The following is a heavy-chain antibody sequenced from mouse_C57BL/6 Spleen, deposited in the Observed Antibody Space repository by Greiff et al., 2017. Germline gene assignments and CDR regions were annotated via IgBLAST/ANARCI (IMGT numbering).Heavy chain of an antibody. CDR3: ARDAYYSDYAY. CDR1: GYSITSGYY. J-gene: IGHJ3*01. D-gene: IGHD2-13*01. Sequence: ESVPGLVKPSQSLSLTCSVTGYSITSGYYWNWIRQFPGNKLEWMGYISYDGSNNYNPSLKNRISITRDTSKNQFFLKLNSVTTEDTATYYWARDAYYSDYAYWGQGTLVTVSA. CDR2: ISYDGSN. V-gene: IGHV3-6*01.